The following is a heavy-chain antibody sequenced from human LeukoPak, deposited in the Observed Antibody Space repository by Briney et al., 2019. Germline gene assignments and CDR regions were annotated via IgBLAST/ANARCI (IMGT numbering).Heavy chain of an antibody. CDR1: GFTFSSYW. J-gene: IGHJ4*02. Sequence: PGGSLRLSCAASGFTFSSYWMHWVRQAPGKGLVWVSRINSDGSSTSYADSVKGRFTISRDNAKNTLYLQMNSLRAEDTAVYYCARVSTYYYGSGSSGPHYFDYWGQGTLVTVSS. CDR3: ARVSTYYYGSGSSGPHYFDY. D-gene: IGHD3-10*01. CDR2: INSDGSST. V-gene: IGHV3-74*01.